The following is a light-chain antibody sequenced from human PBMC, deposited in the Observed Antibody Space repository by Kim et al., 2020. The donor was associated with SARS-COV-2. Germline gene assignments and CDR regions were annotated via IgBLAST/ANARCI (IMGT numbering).Light chain of an antibody. Sequence: SVSPGERATLSCRASQSISGSLAWYQQKPGQAPRLLIYGASTRATGISAGFSGSGSGTEFTLTISSLQSEDFAVYYCQQYYNWPLSFGGGTKLEIK. V-gene: IGKV3-15*01. CDR1: QSISGS. CDR2: GAS. CDR3: QQYYNWPLS. J-gene: IGKJ4*01.